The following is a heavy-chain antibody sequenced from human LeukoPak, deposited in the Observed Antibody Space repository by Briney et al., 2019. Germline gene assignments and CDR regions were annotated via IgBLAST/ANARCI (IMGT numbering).Heavy chain of an antibody. J-gene: IGHJ3*02. Sequence: SETLSLTCTVSGGSISSYYWSWIRRPPGKGLEWIGYIYYSGSTNYNPSLKSRVTISVDTSKNQFSLKLSSVTAADTAVYYCARLLGDAFDIWGQGTMVTVSS. V-gene: IGHV4-59*01. CDR2: IYYSGST. CDR1: GGSISSYY. CDR3: ARLLGDAFDI. D-gene: IGHD2-15*01.